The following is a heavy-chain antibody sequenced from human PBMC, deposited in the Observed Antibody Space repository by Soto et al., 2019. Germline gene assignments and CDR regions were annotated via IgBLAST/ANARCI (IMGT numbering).Heavy chain of an antibody. CDR3: ARLYGRDAFDI. D-gene: IGHD3-16*02. J-gene: IGHJ3*02. CDR1: GGSIRSYY. V-gene: IGHV4-59*08. Sequence: QVQLQESGPVLVKPSETLSLTCTVSGGSIRSYYWSWIRQPPGKGLEWIGYIYYSGSTNYNPSLKSRVTISVDTSKNQCSLMLSSVTAGDTAVYYCARLYGRDAFDIWGQGTMVTVSS. CDR2: IYYSGST.